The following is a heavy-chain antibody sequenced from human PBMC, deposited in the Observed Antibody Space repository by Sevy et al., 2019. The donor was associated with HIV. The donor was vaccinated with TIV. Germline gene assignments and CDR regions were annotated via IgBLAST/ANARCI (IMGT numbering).Heavy chain of an antibody. D-gene: IGHD6-13*01. CDR3: AGDFMPVASAGTGALGV. CDR2: ISSRSSEI. J-gene: IGHJ6*02. V-gene: IGHV3-48*01. Sequence: GGSLRLSCAASGFTFSSYAMSWVRQAPGKGLEWVSFISSRSSEINYADSVKGRFTVSRDNAKNSLYLQMNSLRAEDTAVYYCAGDFMPVASAGTGALGVWGQGTAVTVSS. CDR1: GFTFSSYA.